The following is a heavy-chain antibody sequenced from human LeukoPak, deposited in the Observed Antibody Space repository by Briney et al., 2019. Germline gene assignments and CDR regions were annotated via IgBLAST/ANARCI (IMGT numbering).Heavy chain of an antibody. D-gene: IGHD6-6*01. CDR2: MNPNSGNT. CDR1: GYTFTSYD. J-gene: IGHJ4*02. CDR3: ARGSVVIFPYSSPYYFDY. Sequence: ASVKVSCKASGYTFTSYDINWVRQATGQGLEWMGWMNPNSGNTGYAQKFQGRVTITRNTSISTAYMELSSLRYEDTAVYYCARGSVVIFPYSSPYYFDYWGQGTLVTVSS. V-gene: IGHV1-8*03.